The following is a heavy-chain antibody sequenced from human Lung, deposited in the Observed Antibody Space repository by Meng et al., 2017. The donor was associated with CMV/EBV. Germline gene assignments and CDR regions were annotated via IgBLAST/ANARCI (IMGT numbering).Heavy chain of an antibody. CDR3: AKDRSSSSFFDY. V-gene: IGHV3-30*02. CDR1: GFTFNNYG. J-gene: IGHJ4*01. CDR2: LRYEGITK. Sequence: GGSLRLSCVASGFTFNNYGMHWVRQIPGKGLEWVAYLRYEGITKYYADSVKGRFTIPRDSSKNTLYLQMNSLRDDDTAVYYCAKDRSSSSFFDYWG. D-gene: IGHD6-6*01.